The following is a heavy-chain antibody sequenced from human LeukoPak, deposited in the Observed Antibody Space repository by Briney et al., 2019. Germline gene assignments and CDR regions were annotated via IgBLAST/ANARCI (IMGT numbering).Heavy chain of an antibody. CDR1: GFTFSSHG. V-gene: IGHV3-30*18. CDR2: ISYDGSNK. J-gene: IGHJ4*02. Sequence: QPGRSLRLSCAASGFTFSSHGMHWVRQAPGKGLEWVAVISYDGSNKYYADSVKGRFTISRDNSKNTLYLQMNSLRAEDTAVYYCAKDSGIVAPVSLFPLDYWGQGTLVTVSS. CDR3: AKDSGIVAPVSLFPLDY. D-gene: IGHD1-26*01.